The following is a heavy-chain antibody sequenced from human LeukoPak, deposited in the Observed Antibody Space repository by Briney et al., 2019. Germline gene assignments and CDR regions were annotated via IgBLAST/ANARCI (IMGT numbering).Heavy chain of an antibody. CDR3: ALAIAARNYYYYMDV. CDR1: GYTFTSYA. V-gene: IGHV1-2*02. Sequence: ASMKVSCKASGYTFTSYAMNWVRQAPGQGLEWMGWINPNSGGTNYAQKFQGRVTMTRDTSISTAYMELSRLRSDDTAVYYCALAIAARNYYYYMDVWGKGTTVTVSS. J-gene: IGHJ6*03. D-gene: IGHD6-6*01. CDR2: INPNSGGT.